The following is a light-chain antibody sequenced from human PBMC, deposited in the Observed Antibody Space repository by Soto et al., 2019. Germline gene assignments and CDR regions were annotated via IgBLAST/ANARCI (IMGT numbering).Light chain of an antibody. V-gene: IGLV1-40*01. CDR2: RNT. Sequence: QSLLTQPPSVSGAPGQRVTISCTGSSSNIGAGYDVHWYQQLPGTAPKLLIYRNTNRPSGVPDRFSGSKSGTSASLAITGRQAEDEADYYCQSCDSSLSGSGGVGNGTKVTV. CDR1: SSNIGAGYD. CDR3: QSCDSSLSGSGG. J-gene: IGLJ1*01.